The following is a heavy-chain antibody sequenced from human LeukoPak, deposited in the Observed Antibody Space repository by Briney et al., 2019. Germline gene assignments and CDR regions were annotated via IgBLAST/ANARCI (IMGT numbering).Heavy chain of an antibody. CDR1: GFTFSNYA. V-gene: IGHV3-23*01. CDR2: ILESGGST. CDR3: AKRSPRDYYYNMDV. J-gene: IGHJ6*02. Sequence: PGGSLMLSCAASGFTFSNYAMSWGRQAPGQVLELFSAILESGGSTYYADSVKGRFTISRDNSKNTLYLQMNSLRAEDTAVYYCAKRSPRDYYYNMDVWGQGTTVTVSS.